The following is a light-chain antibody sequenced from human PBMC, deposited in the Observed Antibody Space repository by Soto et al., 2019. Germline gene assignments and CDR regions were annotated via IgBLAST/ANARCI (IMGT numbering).Light chain of an antibody. J-gene: IGKJ4*01. CDR3: QLRSNWPNT. Sequence: EIVLTQSPATLSLSPGERVTLSCRASQSVSSYLAWYQQKPGQAPRLLIYDTSNRATGIPARFSGSGSGTDFTLTISSLEPEDFAVYYCQLRSNWPNTFGGGTKVEIK. V-gene: IGKV3-11*01. CDR2: DTS. CDR1: QSVSSY.